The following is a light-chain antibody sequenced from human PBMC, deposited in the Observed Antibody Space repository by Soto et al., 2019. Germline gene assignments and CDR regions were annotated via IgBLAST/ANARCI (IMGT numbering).Light chain of an antibody. CDR3: QQYGSSPPTWT. J-gene: IGKJ1*01. CDR1: QSVSSSY. V-gene: IGKV3-20*01. CDR2: GAS. Sequence: EIVLTQSPGTLSLSPGERATLYCRASQSVSSSYLAWYQQKPGKAPRLLIYGASSRATGIPDRFSGSGSGTDFTLTISRLEPEDFAVYYCQQYGSSPPTWTFGQGTKVDIK.